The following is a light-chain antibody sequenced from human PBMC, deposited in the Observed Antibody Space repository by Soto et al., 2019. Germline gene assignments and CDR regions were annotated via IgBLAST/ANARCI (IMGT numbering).Light chain of an antibody. J-gene: IGKJ5*01. CDR3: QQRYITPVP. V-gene: IGKV1-39*01. CDR1: QSIRRF. Sequence: IRVYHSPSSLSASMGDRVTITCRASQSIRRFLNWYQQKPGKAPKLLIYAASSLESGVPSRFSGSGSGTGFTLTISSLQPEDFATYHCQQRYITPVPFGQGTRLEI. CDR2: AAS.